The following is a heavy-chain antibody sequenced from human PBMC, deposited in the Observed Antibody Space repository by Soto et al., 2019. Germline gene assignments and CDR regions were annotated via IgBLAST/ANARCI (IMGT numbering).Heavy chain of an antibody. CDR2: INHSGST. Sequence: SETLSLTCAVYGGSFSGYYWSWIRQPPGKGLEWIGEINHSGSTNYNPSLKSRVTISVDTSKNQFSLKLSSVNAADTAVYYCARGYCSGGSCYSFYYYYYYMDVWGKGTTVTVSS. D-gene: IGHD2-15*01. CDR3: ARGYCSGGSCYSFYYYYYYMDV. V-gene: IGHV4-34*01. J-gene: IGHJ6*03. CDR1: GGSFSGYY.